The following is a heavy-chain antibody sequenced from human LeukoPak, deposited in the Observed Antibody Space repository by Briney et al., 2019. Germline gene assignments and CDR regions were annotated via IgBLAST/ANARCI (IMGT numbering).Heavy chain of an antibody. V-gene: IGHV1-69*04. Sequence: SVKLSCKASGGTFSSYAISWVRQAPGQGLEWMGRIIPIFGIANYAQKFQGRVTITADKSTSTAYMELSGLRSEDTAVYYCARSYYDSSGYYYSHLDYYYGMDVWGQGTTVTVSS. CDR3: ARSYYDSSGYYYSHLDYYYGMDV. CDR1: GGTFSSYA. D-gene: IGHD3-22*01. CDR2: IIPIFGIA. J-gene: IGHJ6*02.